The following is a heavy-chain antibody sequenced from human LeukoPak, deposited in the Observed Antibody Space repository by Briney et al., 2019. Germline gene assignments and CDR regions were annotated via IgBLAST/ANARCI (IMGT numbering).Heavy chain of an antibody. J-gene: IGHJ4*02. CDR3: AKVGGDYGFDY. V-gene: IGHV3-9*01. CDR1: GFTFDDYA. CDR2: ISWNSGSI. Sequence: PGGSLRLSCAASGFTFDDYAMHWVRQAPGKGLEWVSGISWNSGSIGYADSVKGRFTISRDNAKNSLYLQMNSPRAEAPAFYYCAKVGGDYGFDYWGQGTLVTVSS. D-gene: IGHD4-17*01.